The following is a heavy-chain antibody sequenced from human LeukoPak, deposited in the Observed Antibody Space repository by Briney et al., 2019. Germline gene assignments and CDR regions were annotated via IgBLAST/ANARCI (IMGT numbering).Heavy chain of an antibody. V-gene: IGHV4-39*07. CDR2: IYYSGST. J-gene: IGHJ4*02. CDR3: ARDRGYSYGVLDY. Sequence: PSETLSLTCTVSGGSISSSSYYWGWIRQPPGKGLEWIGSIYYSGSTYYNPSLKSRVTISVDTSKNQSSLKLSSVTAADTAVYYCARDRGYSYGVLDYWGQGTLVTVSP. CDR1: GGSISSSSYY. D-gene: IGHD5-18*01.